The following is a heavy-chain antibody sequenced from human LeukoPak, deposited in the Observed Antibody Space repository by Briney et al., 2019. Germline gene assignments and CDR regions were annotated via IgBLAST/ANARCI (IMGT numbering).Heavy chain of an antibody. J-gene: IGHJ4*02. CDR3: ASPRGVRGVNFDY. D-gene: IGHD3-10*01. CDR2: IYHSGST. Sequence: SETLSLTCAVSGGSISSGGYSWSWIRQPPGKGLEWIGYIYHSGSTYYNPSLKSRVTISVDRSKNQFSLNLDSVTAADTAVYYCASPRGVRGVNFDYWGQGILVTVSS. CDR1: GGSISSGGYS. V-gene: IGHV4-30-2*01.